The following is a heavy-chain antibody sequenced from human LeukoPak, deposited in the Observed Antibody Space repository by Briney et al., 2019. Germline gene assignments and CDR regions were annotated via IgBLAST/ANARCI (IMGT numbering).Heavy chain of an antibody. V-gene: IGHV3-23*01. CDR1: AITFSIYA. CDR3: AKDGAISSNFPVGYYYYYMDV. D-gene: IGHD4-11*01. J-gene: IGHJ6*03. Sequence: PGGSLRLSCAASAITFSIYAMSWVRQAPGKGLECVSVISGGAGSTYYADSVKGRFTISRDNSKNTLYLQMNSLRAEDTAVYYCAKDGAISSNFPVGYYYYYMDVWGKGTTVTVSS. CDR2: ISGGAGST.